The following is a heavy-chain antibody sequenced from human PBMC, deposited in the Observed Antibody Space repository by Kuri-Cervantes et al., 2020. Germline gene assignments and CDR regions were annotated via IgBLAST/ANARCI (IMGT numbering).Heavy chain of an antibody. CDR2: INPSGGST. Sequence: ASVKVSCKASGYTFTSYYMHWVRQAPGQGLEWMGIINPSGGSTSYAQKLQGRVTMTTDTSTSTAYMELRSLRSDDTAVYYCARDRGYCSGGSCYFDYWGQGTLVTVSS. V-gene: IGHV1-46*01. J-gene: IGHJ4*02. D-gene: IGHD2-15*01. CDR3: ARDRGYCSGGSCYFDY. CDR1: GYTFTSYY.